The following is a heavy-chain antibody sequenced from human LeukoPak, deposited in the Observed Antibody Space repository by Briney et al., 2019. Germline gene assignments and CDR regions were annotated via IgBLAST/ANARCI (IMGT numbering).Heavy chain of an antibody. D-gene: IGHD6-19*01. J-gene: IGHJ3*02. CDR3: TRGSSGWYCDAFDI. V-gene: IGHV3-49*04. CDR1: GFTFGDYA. Sequence: PGGSLRLSCTASGFTFGDYAMSWVHQAPGKGLEWVGFIRSKAYGGTTEYAASVKGRFTISRDDSKSIAYLQMNSLKTEDTAVYYCTRGSSGWYCDAFDIWGQGTMVTVSS. CDR2: IRSKAYGGTT.